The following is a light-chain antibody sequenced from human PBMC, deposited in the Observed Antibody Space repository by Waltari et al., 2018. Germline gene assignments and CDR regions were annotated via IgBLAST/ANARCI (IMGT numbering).Light chain of an antibody. Sequence: EIVLTQSPGTLSLSPGERATLPCRASQSVSANSLAWYQQKPGQAPRLLINGASRRATGIPDRFSGSGSGTDFTLMISRLEPEDFAIYYCQQYGSSPRTFGQGTKVEIK. CDR2: GAS. J-gene: IGKJ1*01. V-gene: IGKV3-20*01. CDR1: QSVSANS. CDR3: QQYGSSPRT.